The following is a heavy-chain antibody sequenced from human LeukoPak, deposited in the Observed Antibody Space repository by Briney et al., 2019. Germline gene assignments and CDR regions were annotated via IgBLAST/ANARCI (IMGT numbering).Heavy chain of an antibody. CDR1: GFTFSSYG. D-gene: IGHD4-23*01. V-gene: IGHV3-30*18. J-gene: IGHJ4*02. CDR3: AKDPLSTVVSYFDY. Sequence: GGSLRLSCAASGFTFSSYGMHWVRQAPGKGLEWVAVISYDGSNKYYADSVKGRFTISRDNSKNTLYLQMNSLRAEDTAVYYCAKDPLSTVVSYFDYRGQGTLVTVSS. CDR2: ISYDGSNK.